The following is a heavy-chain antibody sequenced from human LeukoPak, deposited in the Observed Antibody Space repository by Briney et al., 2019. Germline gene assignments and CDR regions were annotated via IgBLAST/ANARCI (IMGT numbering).Heavy chain of an antibody. Sequence: ASVKVSCKASGGTFSSYAISWVRQAPGQGLGWMGGIIPIFGTANYAQKFQGRVTITADESTSTAYMELSSLRSEDTAVYYCARGGYYDSSGYYSPGDYWGQGTLVTVSS. D-gene: IGHD3-22*01. CDR3: ARGGYYDSSGYYSPGDY. J-gene: IGHJ4*02. CDR2: IIPIFGTA. V-gene: IGHV1-69*01. CDR1: GGTFSSYA.